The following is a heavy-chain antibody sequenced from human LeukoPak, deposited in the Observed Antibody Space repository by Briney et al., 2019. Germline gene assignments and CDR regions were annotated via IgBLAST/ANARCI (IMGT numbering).Heavy chain of an antibody. J-gene: IGHJ4*02. CDR3: AREGLGLNGYYPFDY. CDR1: GGYIRSGTDY. Sequence: SETLSLTCTVSGGYIRSGTDYWSWIRQPAGKGLEWIGRIYTSGSTNYNPSLKGRVAISVDTSKNQFSPKPSSVTAADTAVYYCAREGLGLNGYYPFDYWGQGTLVTASS. V-gene: IGHV4-61*02. CDR2: IYTSGST. D-gene: IGHD3-22*01.